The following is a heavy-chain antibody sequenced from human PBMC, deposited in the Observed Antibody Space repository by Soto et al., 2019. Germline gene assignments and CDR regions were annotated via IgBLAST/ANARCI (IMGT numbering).Heavy chain of an antibody. Sequence: EVRLAESGGGVIHPGGSLRLPWAGSGLDGKAIYMRWLRRAPGKGLELVAGLYNFGEGVYAGFAAGRFTIARHESENTLLLEMIDLKIEDTTMYYCARDKDFGDYTFDLWGQGTLVTVSS. CDR1: GLDGKAIY. D-gene: IGHD4-17*01. CDR3: ARDKDFGDYTFDL. CDR2: LYNFGEG. J-gene: IGHJ4*02. V-gene: IGHV3-53*01.